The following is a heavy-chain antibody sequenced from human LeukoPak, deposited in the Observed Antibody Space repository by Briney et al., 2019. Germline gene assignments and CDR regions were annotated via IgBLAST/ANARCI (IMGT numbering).Heavy chain of an antibody. D-gene: IGHD5-12*01. V-gene: IGHV1-2*02. CDR1: GYTFTGYY. J-gene: IGHJ4*02. CDR3: ARAPGYSGYGVDY. CDR2: INPNSGGT. Sequence: ASVKVSCKASGYTFTGYYMHWVRQAPGQGLEWMGWINPNSGGTNYAQKFQGRVTMTRDTSISTAYMELSRLRSDDTAVYYRARAPGYSGYGVDYWGQGTLVTVSS.